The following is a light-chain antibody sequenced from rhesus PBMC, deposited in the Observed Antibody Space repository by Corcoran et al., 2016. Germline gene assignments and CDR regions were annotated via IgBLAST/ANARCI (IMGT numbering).Light chain of an antibody. CDR3: QHYYSTPYS. CDR2: EAS. Sequence: DIQMTQSPSSLSASVGDRVTITCRASQGITNDLAWYQQKPGETPKLLIYEASSLQSGIPSRFSGSGSGTDFTLTIRSLPSEDFATYYCQHYYSTPYSFGQGTKVEIK. V-gene: IGKV1-25*01. J-gene: IGKJ2*01. CDR1: QGITND.